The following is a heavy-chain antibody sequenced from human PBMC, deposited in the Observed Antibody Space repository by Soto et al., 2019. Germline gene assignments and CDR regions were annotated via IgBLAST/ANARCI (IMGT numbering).Heavy chain of an antibody. J-gene: IGHJ6*02. D-gene: IGHD3-3*01. CDR3: ARGAYDFADPYAMDV. CDR2: IYYNEST. V-gene: IGHV4-59*01. Sequence: SETLSLTCSVSGGSISSSYLSWIRQPPGKGLEWIGYIYYNESTNYNPSLKSRVTISLDTSKNQFSLQLNSVTAADTAVYYCARGAYDFADPYAMDVWGQGTKVTVSS. CDR1: GGSISSSY.